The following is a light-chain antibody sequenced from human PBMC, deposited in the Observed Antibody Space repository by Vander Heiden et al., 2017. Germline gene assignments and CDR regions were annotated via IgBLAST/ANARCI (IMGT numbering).Light chain of an antibody. CDR2: AAS. J-gene: IGKJ4*01. V-gene: IGKV1-12*01. CDR3: QQANSFPLT. Sequence: DIQMTQSPSSVSAAVGDRVTITCRASQGISSWLVWYQQKPGKAPNLLIYAASRWQSGVPSRFSGSGSGTDFTLTINSLQPEDFATYYCQQANSFPLTFGGGTKVEIK. CDR1: QGISSW.